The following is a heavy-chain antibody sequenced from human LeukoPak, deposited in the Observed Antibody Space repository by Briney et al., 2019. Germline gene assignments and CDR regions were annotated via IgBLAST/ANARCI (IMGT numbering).Heavy chain of an antibody. Sequence: NSSETLSLTCTVSGGSISSYYWSWIRQPPGKGLEGIGYIYYSGSTNYNPSLKSRVTISVDTSKNQFSLKLSSVTAADTAVYYCARVLEEKAGRAFDIWGQGTMVTVSS. V-gene: IGHV4-59*01. D-gene: IGHD5-24*01. CDR1: GGSISSYY. CDR3: ARVLEEKAGRAFDI. J-gene: IGHJ3*02. CDR2: IYYSGST.